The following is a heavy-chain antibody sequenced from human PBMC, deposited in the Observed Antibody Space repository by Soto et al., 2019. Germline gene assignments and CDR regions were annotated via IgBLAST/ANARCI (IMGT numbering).Heavy chain of an antibody. CDR1: GYTFTSYG. J-gene: IGHJ4*02. V-gene: IGHV1-18*01. CDR2: ISAYNGNT. Sequence: ASVKVSCKASGYTFTSYGISWVRQAPGQGLEWMGWISAYNGNTNYAQKLQGRVTMTTDTSTSTAYMELRSLRSDDTAVYYCERDLMADFWSGYPIWGQGTLVTVSS. CDR3: ERDLMADFWSGYPI. D-gene: IGHD3-3*01.